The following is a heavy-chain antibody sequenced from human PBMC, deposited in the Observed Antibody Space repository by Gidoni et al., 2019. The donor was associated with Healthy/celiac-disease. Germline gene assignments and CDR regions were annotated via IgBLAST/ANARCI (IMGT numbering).Heavy chain of an antibody. Sequence: QVQLVQSGAEVKKPGSSVKVSCKASGGPFSRYAIRWLLQAPGQGLEWMGGIIPIFGTANYAKKFQGRVTITADKSTSTAYMELSSLRSEDTAVYYCARGGTMIVVVITTDAFDIWGQGTMVTVSS. J-gene: IGHJ3*02. CDR3: ARGGTMIVVVITTDAFDI. CDR1: GGPFSRYA. CDR2: IIPIFGTA. V-gene: IGHV1-69*06. D-gene: IGHD3-22*01.